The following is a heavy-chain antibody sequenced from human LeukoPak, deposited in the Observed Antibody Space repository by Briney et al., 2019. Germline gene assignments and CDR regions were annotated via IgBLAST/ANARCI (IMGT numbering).Heavy chain of an antibody. CDR2: INHSGST. CDR1: GGSFSGNY. D-gene: IGHD6-13*01. J-gene: IGHJ4*02. V-gene: IGHV4-34*01. CDR3: ARHRQGGIYSSSWYGFDY. Sequence: SETLSLTCAVYGGSFSGNYWSWIGQPPGKGLEWIGEINHSGSTNYNPSLHSRVTISVDTSKNQFSLKLSSVTAADTAVYYCARHRQGGIYSSSWYGFDYWGQGTLVTVSS.